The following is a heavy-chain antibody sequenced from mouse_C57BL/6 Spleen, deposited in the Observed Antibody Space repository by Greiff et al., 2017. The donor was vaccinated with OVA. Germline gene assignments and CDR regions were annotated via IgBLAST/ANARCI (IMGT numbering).Heavy chain of an antibody. CDR3: ANYYGSSYPFAY. V-gene: IGHV1-82*01. D-gene: IGHD1-1*01. CDR1: GYAFSSSW. J-gene: IGHJ3*01. CDR2: IYPGDGDT. Sequence: QVQLQQSGPELVKPGASVKISCKASGYAFSSSWMNWVKQRPGKGLEWIGRIYPGDGDTNYNGKFKGKATLTADKSSSTAYMQLSRLTSEDSAVYFCANYYGSSYPFAYWGQGTLVTVSA.